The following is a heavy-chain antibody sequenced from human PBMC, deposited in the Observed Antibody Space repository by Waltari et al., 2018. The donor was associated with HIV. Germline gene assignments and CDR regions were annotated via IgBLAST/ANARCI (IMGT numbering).Heavy chain of an antibody. V-gene: IGHV3-48*04. CDR2: ISSSSSTI. Sequence: EVQLVESGGGLVQPGGSLRLSCAASGFTFSSYSMNWVRQAPGKGLEWVSYISSSSSTIYYADSVKGRFTISRDNAKNSLYLQMNSLRAEDTAVYYCARGIVVITDGYAFDIWGQGTMVTVSS. CDR1: GFTFSSYS. J-gene: IGHJ3*02. D-gene: IGHD3-22*01. CDR3: ARGIVVITDGYAFDI.